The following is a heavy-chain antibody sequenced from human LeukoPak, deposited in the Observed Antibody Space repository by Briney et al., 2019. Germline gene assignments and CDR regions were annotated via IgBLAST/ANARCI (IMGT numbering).Heavy chain of an antibody. CDR3: ARASGSYTYDY. J-gene: IGHJ4*02. CDR2: ISYDGSNK. V-gene: IGHV3-30-3*01. CDR1: GFTFSSYA. D-gene: IGHD1-26*01. Sequence: PGGSLRLSCAASGFTFSSYAMHWVRQAPGKGLEWVAVISYDGSNKYYADSVKGRFTISRDNAKNSLYLQMNSLRAEDTAVYYCARASGSYTYDYWGQGTLVTVSS.